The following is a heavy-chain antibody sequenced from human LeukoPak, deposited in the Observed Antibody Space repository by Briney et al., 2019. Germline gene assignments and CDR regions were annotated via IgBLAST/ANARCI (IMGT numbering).Heavy chain of an antibody. Sequence: ASVKVSCKPSGYTFIDYYIHWIRQAPGQGLEWVGRINPTTGGTDFAQKFQGKVSMTRDTSISTAYMELSRLGSDDTAVYYCATLGEDNTDTPFDYWGQGTLVTVSS. J-gene: IGHJ4*02. V-gene: IGHV1-2*06. CDR3: ATLGEDNTDTPFDY. CDR1: GYTFIDYY. CDR2: INPTTGGT. D-gene: IGHD3-16*01.